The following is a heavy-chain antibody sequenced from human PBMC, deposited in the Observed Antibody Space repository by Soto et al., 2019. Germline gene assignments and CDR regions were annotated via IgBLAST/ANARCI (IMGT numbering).Heavy chain of an antibody. Sequence: SQTLSLTCAISGDSVSSNSAAWNWIRQSPSRGLEWLGRTYYRSKWYNDYAVSVKSRITINPDTSKNQFSLQLNSVTPEDTAVYYCARDSYDSSGYYYSYGMDVWGQGTAVTVSS. CDR3: ARDSYDSSGYYYSYGMDV. D-gene: IGHD3-22*01. J-gene: IGHJ6*02. CDR1: GDSVSSNSAA. V-gene: IGHV6-1*01. CDR2: TYYRSKWYN.